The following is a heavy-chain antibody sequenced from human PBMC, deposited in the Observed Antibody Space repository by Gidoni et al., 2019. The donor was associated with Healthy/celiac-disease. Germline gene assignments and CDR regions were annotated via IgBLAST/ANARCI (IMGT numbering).Heavy chain of an antibody. Sequence: QVQLVQSGAEVKKPGASVKVSCKVSGSTLTALSMLWVRQAPGKGLEWMGGFDPEDGETIYAQKFQGRVTMTEDTSTDTAYMELSSLRSEDTAVYYCATGWGFKYYFDYWGQGTWSPSPQ. CDR2: FDPEDGET. D-gene: IGHD1-26*01. J-gene: IGHJ4*02. CDR3: ATGWGFKYYFDY. V-gene: IGHV1-24*01. CDR1: GSTLTALS.